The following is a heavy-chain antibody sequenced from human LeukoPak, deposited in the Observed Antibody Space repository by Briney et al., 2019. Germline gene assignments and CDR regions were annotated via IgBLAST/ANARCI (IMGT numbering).Heavy chain of an antibody. Sequence: PGGSLRLSCAGSRFPFSGYWMTWVRQAPGKGLFWLGNINHNGSAVYYVDSIKGRFTISRDNAKASLFLQMNNLGVEDTAVYYCARVGHGDGVTDFWGQGALVTVSS. CDR1: RFPFSGYW. CDR2: INHNGSAV. J-gene: IGHJ4*02. V-gene: IGHV3-7*01. CDR3: ARVGHGDGVTDF. D-gene: IGHD4-17*01.